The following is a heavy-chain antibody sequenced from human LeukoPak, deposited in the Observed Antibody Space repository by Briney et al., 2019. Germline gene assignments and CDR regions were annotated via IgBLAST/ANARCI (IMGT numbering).Heavy chain of an antibody. J-gene: IGHJ4*02. CDR1: GYTLSSYV. Sequence: GGSLRLSCVASGYTLSSYVMRWVRQPPGKGLEWVSTISASSGTYYADSVKGRFTISRDNSKNTVYLQMNSLRAEDTAVYYCTRGPGSTWYSDYWGQGTLVTFSS. V-gene: IGHV3-23*01. D-gene: IGHD6-13*01. CDR3: TRGPGSTWYSDY. CDR2: ISASSGT.